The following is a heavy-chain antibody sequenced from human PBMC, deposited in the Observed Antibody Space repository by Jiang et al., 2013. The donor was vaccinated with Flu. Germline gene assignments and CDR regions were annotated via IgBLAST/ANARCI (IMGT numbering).Heavy chain of an antibody. V-gene: IGHV4-39*07. D-gene: IGHD4-17*01. J-gene: IGHJ4*02. CDR3: ARNVMTTVTLIFWTT. CDR1: GDSINSNNYY. Sequence: GSGLVKPSETLSLTCSVFGDSINSNNYYWGWIRQAPGQGLEWVGSIYFSGTTYQNPSLKSRVTMSLDTSKNQFSLKLRSVTAADTAVYFCARNVMTTVTLIFWTTWGQGNPDHRLL. CDR2: IYFSGTT.